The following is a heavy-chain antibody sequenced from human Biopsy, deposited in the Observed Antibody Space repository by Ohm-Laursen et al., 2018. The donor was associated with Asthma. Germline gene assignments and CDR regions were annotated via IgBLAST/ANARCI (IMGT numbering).Heavy chain of an antibody. Sequence: SLRLSCAASGFTFSSYSMNWVRQAPGKGLEWVSYISSSSSTIYYADSVKGRFTISRDNSKNTLYLQMNSLRGDDTAVYYCARAGALIVGATMGYWGQGTLVTVSS. J-gene: IGHJ4*02. CDR1: GFTFSSYS. D-gene: IGHD1-26*01. CDR3: ARAGALIVGATMGY. V-gene: IGHV3-48*01. CDR2: ISSSSSTI.